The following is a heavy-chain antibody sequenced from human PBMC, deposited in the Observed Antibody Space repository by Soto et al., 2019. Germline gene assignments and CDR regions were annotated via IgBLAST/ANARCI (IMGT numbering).Heavy chain of an antibody. Sequence: SDTLSLTCACHGGSFSCYYLSWIRQPPGKGLEWIGEINHSGSTNYNPSLKSRVTISVDTSKNQFSLKLSSVTAADTAVYYCARGGTIFGVVRSDYYYYYGMDVWGQGTTVTVSS. CDR3: ARGGTIFGVVRSDYYYYYGMDV. D-gene: IGHD3-3*01. CDR2: INHSGST. V-gene: IGHV4-34*01. J-gene: IGHJ6*02. CDR1: GGSFSCYY.